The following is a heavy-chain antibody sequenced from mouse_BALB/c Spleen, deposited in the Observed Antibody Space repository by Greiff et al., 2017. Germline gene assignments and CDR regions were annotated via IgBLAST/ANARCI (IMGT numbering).Heavy chain of an antibody. J-gene: IGHJ3*01. CDR2: IYPGDGDT. CDR3: ARDGYYGNYPFAY. Sequence: QVQLQQSGPELVKPGASVKISCKASGYAFSSSWMNWVKQRPGQGLEWIGRIYPGDGDTNYNGKFKGKATLTADKSSSTAYMQLSSLTSVDSAVYFCARDGYYGNYPFAYWGQGTLVTVSA. V-gene: IGHV1-82*01. CDR1: GYAFSSSW. D-gene: IGHD2-1*01.